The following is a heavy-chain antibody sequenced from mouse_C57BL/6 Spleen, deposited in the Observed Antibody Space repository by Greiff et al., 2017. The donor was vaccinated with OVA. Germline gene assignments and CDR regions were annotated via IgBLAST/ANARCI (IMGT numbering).Heavy chain of an antibody. V-gene: IGHV1-77*01. D-gene: IGHD1-1*01. CDR3: ASDYYGSSLYFDY. CDR2: LGPGSGST. J-gene: IGHJ2*01. CDR1: GYTFTDYY. Sequence: QVQLQQSGAELVKPGASVKISCKASGYTFTDYYINWVKQRPGQGLEWIGKLGPGSGSTYYNEKFKGKATLTADKSSSTAYMQLSSLTSEDSAVYFCASDYYGSSLYFDYWGQGTTLTVSS.